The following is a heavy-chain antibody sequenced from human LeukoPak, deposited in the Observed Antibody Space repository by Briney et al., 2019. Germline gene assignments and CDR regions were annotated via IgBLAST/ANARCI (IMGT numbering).Heavy chain of an antibody. D-gene: IGHD4-17*01. CDR1: GGTFSSYA. V-gene: IGHV1-69*05. Sequence: SVKVSCKASGGTFSSYAISWVRQAPGQGLEWMGGIIPIFGTANYAQKFQGRVTITTDESTSTAYMELSSLRSEDTAVYYCARTGDFGTEWFYPWGQGTLVTVSS. J-gene: IGHJ5*02. CDR2: IIPIFGTA. CDR3: ARTGDFGTEWFYP.